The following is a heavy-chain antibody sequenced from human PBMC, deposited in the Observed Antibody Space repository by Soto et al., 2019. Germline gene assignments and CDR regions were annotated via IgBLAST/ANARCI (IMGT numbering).Heavy chain of an antibody. D-gene: IGHD3-3*01. CDR2: INPNSGGT. V-gene: IGHV1-2*02. J-gene: IGHJ6*02. Sequence: ASVKVSCKASGYTFTGYYMHWVRQAPGQGLAWMGWINPNSGGTNYAQKFQGRVTMTRDTSISTAYMELSRLRSDDTAVYYCARSLITIFGVAPGPYYYGMDVWGQGTTVTVSS. CDR1: GYTFTGYY. CDR3: ARSLITIFGVAPGPYYYGMDV.